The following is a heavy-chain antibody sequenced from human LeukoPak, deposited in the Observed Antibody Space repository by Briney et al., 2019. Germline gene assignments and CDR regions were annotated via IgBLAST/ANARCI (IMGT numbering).Heavy chain of an antibody. V-gene: IGHV3-23*01. CDR3: AKAGYDYGDWCFDY. Sequence: GGSLRLSCAASGFTFSSYAMSWVRQAPGKGLESVSAISGSGGSTYYADSVKGRFTISRDNSKNTLYLQMNSLRAEDTAVYYCAKAGYDYGDWCFDYWGQGTLVTVSS. J-gene: IGHJ4*02. CDR1: GFTFSSYA. D-gene: IGHD4-17*01. CDR2: ISGSGGST.